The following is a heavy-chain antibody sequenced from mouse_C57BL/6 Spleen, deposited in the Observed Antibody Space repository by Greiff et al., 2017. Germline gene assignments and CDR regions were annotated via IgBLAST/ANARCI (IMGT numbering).Heavy chain of an antibody. V-gene: IGHV5-12*01. CDR1: GFTFSDYY. J-gene: IGHJ1*03. D-gene: IGHD5-1*01. Sequence: EVQVEESGGGLVQPGGSLKLSCAASGFTFSDYYMYWVRQTPEKRLEWVAYISTGGGSTYYPDTVKGRFTIARDKANTTLYLQMSSLKSEDTDMYYCARQGSTWYFDVWGTGTTVTVSS. CDR2: ISTGGGST. CDR3: ARQGSTWYFDV.